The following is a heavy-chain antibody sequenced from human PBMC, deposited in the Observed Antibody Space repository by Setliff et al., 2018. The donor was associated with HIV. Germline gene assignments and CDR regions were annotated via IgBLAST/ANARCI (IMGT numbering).Heavy chain of an antibody. CDR3: ASIELAAMVPVDY. D-gene: IGHD5-18*01. CDR2: IKTAASVT. Sequence: GGSLRLSCAASGFTFSSYRMHWVRQTPGKGLVWVSRIKTAASVTSYADSVKGRFTISRDNAKNSLFLQMNSLRAEDTAVYYCASIELAAMVPVDYWGQGTLVTVSS. J-gene: IGHJ4*02. CDR1: GFTFSSYR. V-gene: IGHV3-74*01.